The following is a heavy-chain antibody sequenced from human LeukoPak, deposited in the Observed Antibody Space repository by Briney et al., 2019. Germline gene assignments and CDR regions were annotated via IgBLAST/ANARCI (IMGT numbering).Heavy chain of an antibody. CDR2: ISGSGGST. V-gene: IGHV3-23*01. CDR1: GFTFSSYA. Sequence: GGSLRLSCAASGFTFSSYAMSWVRQAPGKGLEWVSAISGSGGSTYYAGSVKGRFTISRDNSRNTLYLQMNSLRAEDTAVYYCAKDILEFGYSSGDKYFQHWGQGTLVTVSS. D-gene: IGHD6-19*01. CDR3: AKDILEFGYSSGDKYFQH. J-gene: IGHJ1*01.